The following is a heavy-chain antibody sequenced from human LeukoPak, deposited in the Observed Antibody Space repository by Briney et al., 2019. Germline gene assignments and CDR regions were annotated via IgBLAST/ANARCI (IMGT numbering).Heavy chain of an antibody. Sequence: PGGSLRLSCAASGFTFSRYSMNWVRQTPGKGLEWVSYISSGSSTIYYADSVKGRFTISRDNAKNSLSLQMNSLRAEDTAVYYCASDSPPDYWGQGTLVTVSS. J-gene: IGHJ4*02. CDR1: GFTFSRYS. CDR3: ASDSPPDY. CDR2: ISSGSSTI. V-gene: IGHV3-48*01.